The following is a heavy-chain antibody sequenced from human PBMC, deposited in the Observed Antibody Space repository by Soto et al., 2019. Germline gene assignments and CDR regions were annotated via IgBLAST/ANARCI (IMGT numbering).Heavy chain of an antibody. V-gene: IGHV1-69*02. CDR1: GGTFSSYT. J-gene: IGHJ4*02. CDR3: ARMGYGDYDPGDY. D-gene: IGHD4-17*01. CDR2: IIPILGIA. Sequence: GASVKVSCKASGGTFSSYTISWVRQAPGQGLEWMGRIIPILGIANYAQKFQGRVTITADKSTSTAYMELSSLRSEDTAVYYCARMGYGDYDPGDYWGQGTLVTV.